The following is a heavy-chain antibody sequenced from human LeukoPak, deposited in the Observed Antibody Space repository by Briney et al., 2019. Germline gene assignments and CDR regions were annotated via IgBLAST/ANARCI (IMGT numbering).Heavy chain of an antibody. D-gene: IGHD3-9*01. J-gene: IGHJ3*02. Sequence: PGGSLRLSCAASGFTFSSYAMHWVRQAPGKGLEWVAVIPYDGSNKYYADSVKGRFTISRDNSKNTLYLQMNSLRAEDTAVYYCARGELRDFDLGDAFDIWGQGTMVTVSS. CDR3: ARGELRDFDLGDAFDI. CDR1: GFTFSSYA. CDR2: IPYDGSNK. V-gene: IGHV3-30*04.